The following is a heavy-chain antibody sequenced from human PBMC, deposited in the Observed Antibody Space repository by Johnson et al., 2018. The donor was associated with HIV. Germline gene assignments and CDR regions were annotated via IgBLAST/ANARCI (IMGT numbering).Heavy chain of an antibody. V-gene: IGHV3-53*01. D-gene: IGHD3-22*01. CDR3: ASQIYDYDSGGYSGVFDI. Sequence: MMLVESGGGLIQPGGSLRLSCAASGFTVSTYYMTWVRQASGKGLELVSLLYSSGKTYSADSVKGRFTISRDYSKNRLYLQMNSLRAEDTAVYYCASQIYDYDSGGYSGVFDIWGQGTMVTVSS. CDR1: GFTVSTYY. CDR2: LYSSGKT. J-gene: IGHJ3*02.